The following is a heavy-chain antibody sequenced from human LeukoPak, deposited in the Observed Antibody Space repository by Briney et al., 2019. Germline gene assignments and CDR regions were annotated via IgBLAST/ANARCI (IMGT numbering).Heavy chain of an antibody. CDR1: GYTFTGYY. J-gene: IGHJ5*02. D-gene: IGHD1-7*01. V-gene: IGHV1-2*02. CDR2: INPNSGGT. Sequence: GASVKVSCKASGYTFTGYYMHWVRQAPGQGLEWMGWINPNSGGTNYAQKFQGRVTMTRDTSISTAYMELSRLRSDDTAVYYCARDGEELELRSGSWFDPWGQGTLVTVSS. CDR3: ARDGEELELRSGSWFDP.